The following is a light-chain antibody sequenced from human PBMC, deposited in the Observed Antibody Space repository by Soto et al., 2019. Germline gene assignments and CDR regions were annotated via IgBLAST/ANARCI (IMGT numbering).Light chain of an antibody. Sequence: QSVLTQPRSVSGSPGQSVTISCTGTSSDIGSYNRVSWYQQHPGKAPKLIIYEVTDRPSGVSNRFSGSKSGNTASLTISGLQAEDEAEYYCSSYTNINTRACVFGTGTKVTV. CDR2: EVT. V-gene: IGLV2-14*01. J-gene: IGLJ1*01. CDR3: SSYTNINTRACV. CDR1: SSDIGSYNR.